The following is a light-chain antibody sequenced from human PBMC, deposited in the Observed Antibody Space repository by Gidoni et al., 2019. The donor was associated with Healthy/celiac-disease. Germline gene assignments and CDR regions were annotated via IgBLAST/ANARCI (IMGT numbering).Light chain of an antibody. Sequence: EIVLTQSPATLSLSPGERATLSCRASQSVSSYLAWYQQKPGQAPRLLIYDASSGSGTDFTLTISSLEPEDFAVYYCQQRSNWWTFXXXTKVEIK. CDR3: QQRSNWWT. CDR1: QSVSSY. CDR2: DAS. J-gene: IGKJ1*01. V-gene: IGKV3-11*01.